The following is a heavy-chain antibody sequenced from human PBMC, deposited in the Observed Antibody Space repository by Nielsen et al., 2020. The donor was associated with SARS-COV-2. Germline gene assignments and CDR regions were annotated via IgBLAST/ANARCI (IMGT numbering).Heavy chain of an antibody. V-gene: IGHV3-30-3*01. CDR3: ARGSGATAKHKDAFDI. CDR2: ISYDGSNK. D-gene: IGHD6-25*01. CDR1: GFTFSSYA. Sequence: GGSLRLSCAASGFTFSSYAMHWVRQAPGKGLEWVAVISYDGSNKYYADSVKGRFTISRDNSKNTLYLQMNSLRAEDTAVYYCARGSGATAKHKDAFDIWGQGTMVTVSS. J-gene: IGHJ3*02.